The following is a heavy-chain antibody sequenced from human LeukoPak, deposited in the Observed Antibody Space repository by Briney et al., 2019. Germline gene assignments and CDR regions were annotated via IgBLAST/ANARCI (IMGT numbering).Heavy chain of an antibody. V-gene: IGHV3-21*04. CDR1: GFTFSSYS. CDR3: ANSVDTAMVLTPPDY. D-gene: IGHD5-18*01. CDR2: ISSSSSYI. J-gene: IGHJ4*02. Sequence: GGSLRLSCAASGFTFSSYSMNWVRQAPGKGLEWVSSISSSSSYIYYADSVKGRFTISRDNAKNSLYLQMNSLRAEDTAVYYCANSVDTAMVLTPPDYWGQGTLVTVSS.